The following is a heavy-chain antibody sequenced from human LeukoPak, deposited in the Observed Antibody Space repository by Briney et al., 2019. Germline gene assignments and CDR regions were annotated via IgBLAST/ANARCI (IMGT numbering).Heavy chain of an antibody. CDR1: GFTFSSYG. CDR3: ASNLFVVVPAAIPEYAFDI. D-gene: IGHD2-2*01. J-gene: IGHJ3*02. V-gene: IGHV5-51*01. Sequence: GRSLRLSCAASGFTFSSYGMHWVRQAPGKGLEWVGIIYPGDSDTRYSPSFQGQVTISADKSISTAYLQWSSLKASDTAMYYCASNLFVVVPAAIPEYAFDIWGQGTMVTVSS. CDR2: IYPGDSDT.